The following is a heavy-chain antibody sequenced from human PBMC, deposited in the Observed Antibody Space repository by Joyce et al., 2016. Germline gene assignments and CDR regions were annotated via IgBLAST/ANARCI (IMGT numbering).Heavy chain of an antibody. CDR1: GSTFSGSS. CDR2: ISGTSYYI. CDR3: ARGGISYYYAMDV. V-gene: IGHV3-21*01. Sequence: QLVESGGGVVKPGGSLRLSCEASGSTFSGSSMSWFRQAPGKGLEWVAAISGTSYYIFHAETVRGRFTVSRDNAKKTLYLQMNSLRAEDSAVFYCARGGISYYYAMDVWGPRDHGHRLL. D-gene: IGHD3-16*01. J-gene: IGHJ6*01.